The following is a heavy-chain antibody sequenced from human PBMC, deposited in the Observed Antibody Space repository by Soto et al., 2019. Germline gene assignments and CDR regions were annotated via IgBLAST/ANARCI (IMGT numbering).Heavy chain of an antibody. V-gene: IGHV4-61*01. J-gene: IGHJ4*02. CDR2: VYHTGRT. Sequence: XETLSLNCTVSGGSFKSGSYSWSWIRQPPGKGLEWIGYVYHTGRTSYNPSLKSRVSISMDTSKNQFSLNLDSVTAADTAVYFCARDFAYFDSWGQGTLVTVSS. CDR3: ARDFAYFDS. CDR1: GGSFKSGSYS. D-gene: IGHD3-3*01.